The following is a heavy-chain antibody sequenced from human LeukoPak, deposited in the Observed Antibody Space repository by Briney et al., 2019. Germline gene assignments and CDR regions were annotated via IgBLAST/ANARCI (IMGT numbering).Heavy chain of an antibody. CDR1: GYTFTSYD. V-gene: IGHV1-8*01. D-gene: IGHD6-13*01. CDR3: ARRLAAALDAFDI. CDR2: MNPNSGNT. Sequence: ASVNVSCKASGYTFTSYDINWVRQATGQGLEWMGWMNPNSGNTGYAQKFQGRVTMTRNTSISTAYMELSSLRSEDTAVYYCARRLAAALDAFDIWGQGTMVTVSS. J-gene: IGHJ3*02.